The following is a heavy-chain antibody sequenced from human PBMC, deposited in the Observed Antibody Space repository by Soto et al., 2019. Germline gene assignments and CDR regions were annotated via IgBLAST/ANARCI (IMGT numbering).Heavy chain of an antibody. V-gene: IGHV2-5*02. CDR2: TYWDDDK. J-gene: IGHJ4*02. CDR3: GHRQRSVYFGY. CDR1: GFSLSTSGVG. Sequence: QITLKESGPTLVKPTQTLTLTCTFSGFSLSTSGVGVGWIRQPPGKALEWLALTYWDDDKRYSPSLKSRLTXTXXPSHNQVVPTLTNMDPVDTATYYCGHRQRSVYFGYWGQGTLVTVSS.